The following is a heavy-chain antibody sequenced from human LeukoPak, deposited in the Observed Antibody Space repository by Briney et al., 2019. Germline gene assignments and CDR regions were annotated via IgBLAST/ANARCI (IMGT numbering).Heavy chain of an antibody. V-gene: IGHV3-74*01. CDR3: ARHQGGTNRSSGMAV. D-gene: IGHD2-8*01. J-gene: IGHJ6*02. CDR2: INTDGSTT. Sequence: GGSLRLSCGASGFTFSSYWMHWVREARGKALVWVSRINTDGSTTSYAESVKGRFTISRDNSKNTLYLQMNSLRAEDTAVYYCARHQGGTNRSSGMAVWGPGTMVTVSS. CDR1: GFTFSSYW.